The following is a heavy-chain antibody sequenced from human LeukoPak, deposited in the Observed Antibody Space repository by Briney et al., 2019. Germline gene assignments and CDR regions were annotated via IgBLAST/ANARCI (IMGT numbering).Heavy chain of an antibody. Sequence: NPSETLSLTCTVSGGSISSSSYYWGWIRQPPGKGLEWIGSIYYSGSTYYNPSLKSRVTISVDTSKNQFSLKLSSVTAADTAVYYCARVTTTRWLQFLNWFDPWGQGTLVTVSS. V-gene: IGHV4-39*01. J-gene: IGHJ5*02. CDR3: ARVTTTRWLQFLNWFDP. CDR2: IYYSGST. D-gene: IGHD5-24*01. CDR1: GGSISSSSYY.